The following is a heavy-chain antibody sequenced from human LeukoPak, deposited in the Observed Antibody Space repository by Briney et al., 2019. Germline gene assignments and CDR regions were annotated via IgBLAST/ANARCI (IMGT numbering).Heavy chain of an antibody. CDR1: GYTFTGYY. V-gene: IGHV1-2*02. Sequence: GASVKASCKASGYTFTGYYMHWVRQAPGQGLEWMGWINPNSGGTNYAQKFQGRVTMTRDTSISTAYMELSRLRSDDTAVYYCARNDILTGYSSDYYYYYMDVWGKGTTVTVSS. J-gene: IGHJ6*03. CDR3: ARNDILTGYSSDYYYYYMDV. D-gene: IGHD3-9*01. CDR2: INPNSGGT.